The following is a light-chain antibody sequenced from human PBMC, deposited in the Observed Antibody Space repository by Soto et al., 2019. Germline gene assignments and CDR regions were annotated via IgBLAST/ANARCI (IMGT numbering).Light chain of an antibody. J-gene: IGLJ1*01. CDR1: SSNIGADFD. CDR3: QSFDSSLRAYV. CDR2: RND. Sequence: QYVLTQPPSVYGAPGQTVTISCTGSSSNIGADFDVHWYQHLPGTAPKLLISRNDNRPSGVPDRFSGSKSGTSASLAITGLQAEDEADYYCQSFDSSLRAYVFGSGTKLTVL. V-gene: IGLV1-40*01.